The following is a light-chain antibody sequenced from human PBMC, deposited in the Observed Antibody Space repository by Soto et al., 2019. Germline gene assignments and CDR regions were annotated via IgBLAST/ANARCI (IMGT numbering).Light chain of an antibody. CDR3: QQYNSYPWT. CDR2: KAS. Sequence: DIQMTPSPFTLSASVGDIVTITSRSSQSTSSWLAWNQQKPGKAPKPLIYKASSIESGVTSRFSGRRSGTEFPRTVSGPQPDDFSAYYYQQYNSYPWTFGQGTKVEIK. J-gene: IGKJ1*01. CDR1: QSTSSW. V-gene: IGKV1-5*03.